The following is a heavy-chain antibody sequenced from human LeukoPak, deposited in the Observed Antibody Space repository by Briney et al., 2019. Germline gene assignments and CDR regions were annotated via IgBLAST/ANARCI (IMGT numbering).Heavy chain of an antibody. Sequence: GGSLRLSCAASGFTFSSYAMHWVRQAPGKGLEYVSGISNKGGSTYYASSVKGRFTISRDNSKNTLYLQMNSLRAEDTAVYYCAKASAMIVVVSKHFDYWGQGTLVTVSS. J-gene: IGHJ4*02. CDR3: AKASAMIVVVSKHFDY. D-gene: IGHD3-22*01. CDR1: GFTFSSYA. CDR2: ISNKGGST. V-gene: IGHV3-64*01.